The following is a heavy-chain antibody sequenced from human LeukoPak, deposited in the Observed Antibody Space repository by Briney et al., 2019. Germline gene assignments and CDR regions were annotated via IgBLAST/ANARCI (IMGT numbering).Heavy chain of an antibody. CDR1: GFTFSTYS. J-gene: IGHJ3*02. Sequence: GGSLRLCCAASGFTFSTYSMNWVRQAPGKGLEWVSFIDTSGTYIYYGESMKGRFTISRDNAKNSLYLQMNGLRAEDTAVYYCARGRSITLLRGVAMSDGFDIWGQGTMVAVSS. V-gene: IGHV3-21*01. D-gene: IGHD3-10*01. CDR2: IDTSGTYI. CDR3: ARGRSITLLRGVAMSDGFDI.